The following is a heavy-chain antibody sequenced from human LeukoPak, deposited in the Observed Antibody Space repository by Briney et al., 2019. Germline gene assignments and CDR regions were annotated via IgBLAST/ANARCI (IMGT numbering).Heavy chain of an antibody. CDR1: GFTFSSYW. CDR2: IKQDGSEK. Sequence: GGSLRLSCAASGFTFSSYWMSWVRQAPGKGLEWVANIKQDGSEKYYVDSVKGRFTISRDNAKNSLYLQMNSLRAEDTAVYYCARGGRYCSSTSCSPLGYRGQGTLVTVSS. D-gene: IGHD2-2*01. CDR3: ARGGRYCSSTSCSPLGY. J-gene: IGHJ4*02. V-gene: IGHV3-7*01.